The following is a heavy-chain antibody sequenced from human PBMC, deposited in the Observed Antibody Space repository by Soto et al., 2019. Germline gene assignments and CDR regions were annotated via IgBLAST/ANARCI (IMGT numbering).Heavy chain of an antibody. Sequence: SETLSLTCTGSGGSISSSSYYWGWIRQPPGKGLEWIGSIYYSGSTYYNPSLKSRVTISVDTSKNQFSLKLSSVTAADTAVYYCARQYSSSWYSRFGWFDPWGQGTLVTVSS. D-gene: IGHD6-13*01. CDR2: IYYSGST. CDR1: GGSISSSSYY. V-gene: IGHV4-39*01. CDR3: ARQYSSSWYSRFGWFDP. J-gene: IGHJ5*02.